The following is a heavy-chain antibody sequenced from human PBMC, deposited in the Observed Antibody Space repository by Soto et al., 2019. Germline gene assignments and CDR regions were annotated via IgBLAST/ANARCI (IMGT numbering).Heavy chain of an antibody. CDR1: GFSLSTTGVG. D-gene: IGHD2-21*01. CDR2: IYWDDDK. CDR3: VQSRCGGDCLQSYSSHSYYGLHV. J-gene: IGHJ6*02. Sequence: SGPTLVNPTQTLTLTCTFSGFSLSTTGVGVGWIRQPPGKALEWLALIYWDDDKRYNPSLKSRLTITKDTSKNQVVLTMTNMDPVDTATYYCVQSRCGGDCLQSYSSHSYYGLHVWGQGTTVTVSS. V-gene: IGHV2-5*02.